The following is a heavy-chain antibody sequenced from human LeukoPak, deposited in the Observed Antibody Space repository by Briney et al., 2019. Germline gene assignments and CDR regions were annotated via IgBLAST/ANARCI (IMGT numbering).Heavy chain of an antibody. CDR2: ISAYNGNT. CDR3: ARDSPEVVVAATLDP. V-gene: IGHV1-18*01. D-gene: IGHD2-15*01. CDR1: GYTFTSYG. Sequence: ASVKVSCKASGYTFTSYGISWVRQAPGQGLEWMGWISAYNGNTNYAQKLQGRVTMTTDTSTSTAYTELRSLRSDDTAVYYCARDSPEVVVAATLDPWGQGTLVTVSS. J-gene: IGHJ5*02.